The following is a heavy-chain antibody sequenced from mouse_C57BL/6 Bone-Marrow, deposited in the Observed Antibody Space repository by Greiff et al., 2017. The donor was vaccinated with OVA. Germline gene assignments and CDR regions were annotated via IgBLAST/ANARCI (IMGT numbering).Heavy chain of an antibody. CDR3: ARRMVTTPDY. V-gene: IGHV1-18*01. J-gene: IGHJ2*01. CDR2: INPNNGGT. Sequence: VQLKESGPELVKPGASVKIPCKASGYTFTDYNMDWVKQSHGKSLEWIGDINPNNGGTIYNQKFKGKATLTVDTSSSTAYMQLSSLTSEDSAVYYCARRMVTTPDYWGQGTTLTVSS. D-gene: IGHD2-2*01. CDR1: GYTFTDYN.